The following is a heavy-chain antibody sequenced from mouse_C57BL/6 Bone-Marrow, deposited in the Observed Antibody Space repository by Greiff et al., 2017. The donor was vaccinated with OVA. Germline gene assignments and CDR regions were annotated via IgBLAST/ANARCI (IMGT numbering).Heavy chain of an antibody. V-gene: IGHV1-64*01. CDR3: ALYYDYGGLFAY. Sequence: VQLQQSGAELVKPGASVKLSCKASGYTFTSYWMHWVKQRPGQGLEWIGMIHPNSGSTNYNEKFKSKATLTVDKSSSTAYMQLSSLTSEDSAVYYCALYYDYGGLFAYWGQGTLVTVSA. CDR1: GYTFTSYW. J-gene: IGHJ3*01. D-gene: IGHD2-4*01. CDR2: IHPNSGST.